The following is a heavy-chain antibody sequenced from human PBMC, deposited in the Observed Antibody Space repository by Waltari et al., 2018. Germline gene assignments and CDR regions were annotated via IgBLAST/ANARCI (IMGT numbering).Heavy chain of an antibody. Sequence: EALLVHSGGGMIQPWGSLRLSCAAQGFNVKGNFINWVRQAQGKGLQWVSTIYSGGKRFYADSVKGRFTLSRDDFTNILYLQMNSLRAEDTATYYCTRGSADDSWGQGTLVTVSS. CDR3: TRGSADDS. D-gene: IGHD6-25*01. CDR1: GFNVKGNF. J-gene: IGHJ4*02. CDR2: IYSGGKR. V-gene: IGHV3-53*01.